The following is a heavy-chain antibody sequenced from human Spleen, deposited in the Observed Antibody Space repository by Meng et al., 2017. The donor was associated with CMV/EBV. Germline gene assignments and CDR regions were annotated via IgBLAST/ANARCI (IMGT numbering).Heavy chain of an antibody. D-gene: IGHD3-22*01. J-gene: IGHJ5*02. Sequence: GSLRLSCTVSGGSISSSSYYWGWIRQPPGKELEWIGSIYYSGSTYYNPSLKSRVTISVDTSKNQFSLKLSSVTAAATAVYYCARDPTMTTWFDPWGQGTLVTVSS. CDR2: IYYSGST. V-gene: IGHV4-39*07. CDR3: ARDPTMTTWFDP. CDR1: GGSISSSSYY.